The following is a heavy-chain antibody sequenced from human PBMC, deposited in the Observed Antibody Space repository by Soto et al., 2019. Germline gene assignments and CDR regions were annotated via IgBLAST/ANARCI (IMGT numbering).Heavy chain of an antibody. CDR3: ARSIAVAGTAVEYFQH. CDR1: GYSFTSYW. CDR2: IYPGDSDT. D-gene: IGHD6-19*01. J-gene: IGHJ1*01. Sequence: EVQLVQSGAEVKKPGESLKISCKGSGYSFTSYWIGWVRQMPGKGLEWMRIIYPGDSDTRYSPSFQGQVTISADKSISTAYLQWSSLKASDTAMYYCARSIAVAGTAVEYFQHWGQGTLVTVSS. V-gene: IGHV5-51*01.